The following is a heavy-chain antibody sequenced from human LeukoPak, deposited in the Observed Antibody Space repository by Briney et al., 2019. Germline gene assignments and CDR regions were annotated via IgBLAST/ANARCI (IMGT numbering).Heavy chain of an antibody. V-gene: IGHV3-21*01. CDR2: ISSSSSYI. CDR1: GFTFSSYS. J-gene: IGHJ4*02. D-gene: IGHD3-22*01. CDR3: ARGFTSYDSSGYYVSR. Sequence: PGGSLRLSCAASGFTFSSYSMNWVRRAPGKGLEWVSAISSSSSYIYYADSVKGRFTISRDNAKNSLYLQMNSLRAKDTAVYYCARGFTSYDSSGYYVSRWGQGTLVTVSS.